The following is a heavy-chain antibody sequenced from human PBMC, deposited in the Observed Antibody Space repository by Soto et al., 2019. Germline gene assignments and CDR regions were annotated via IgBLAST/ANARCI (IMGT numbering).Heavy chain of an antibody. CDR1: GFTFSSYG. V-gene: IGHV3-33*01. D-gene: IGHD6-6*01. J-gene: IGHJ4*02. CDR2: IWYDGSNK. CDR3: AREVRGYSSSYYFDY. Sequence: PGGSLRLSCAASGFTFSSYGMHWVRQAPGKGLEWVAVIWYDGSNKYYADSVKGRFTISRDNSKNTLYLQMNSLRAEDTAVYYCAREVRGYSSSYYFDYWGQGTLVTVS.